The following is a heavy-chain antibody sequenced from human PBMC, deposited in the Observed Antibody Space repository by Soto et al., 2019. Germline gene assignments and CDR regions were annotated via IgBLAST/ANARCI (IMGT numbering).Heavy chain of an antibody. CDR2: INNDGSNT. CDR3: ARDTLIGTTDYGLDV. CDR1: GFTFSTYW. D-gene: IGHD1-7*01. Sequence: AGGSLRLSCAASGFTFSTYWMHWVRQPPGKGLVWVSRINNDGSNTAYADSVKGRFTISRDNAQSTLYLQMNSLRAEDTAVYYCARDTLIGTTDYGLDVWGQGTTVTVSS. J-gene: IGHJ6*02. V-gene: IGHV3-74*01.